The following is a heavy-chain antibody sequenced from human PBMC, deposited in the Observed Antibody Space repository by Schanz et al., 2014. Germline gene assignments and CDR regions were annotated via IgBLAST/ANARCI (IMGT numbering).Heavy chain of an antibody. V-gene: IGHV3-43*01. CDR1: GFTFDDYT. CDR2: ITWDGGIT. CDR3: AKGAVEMSTGLGGS. D-gene: IGHD3-16*01. J-gene: IGHJ5*02. Sequence: EVQVVESGGGFVQPGGSLRLSCAASGFTFDDYTMHWVRQAPGKGLEWVSLITWDGGITYYADSLKGRFTISRDNSKNSLYLQMNSLRTEDTALYYCAKGAVEMSTGLGGSWGQGTLVTVSS.